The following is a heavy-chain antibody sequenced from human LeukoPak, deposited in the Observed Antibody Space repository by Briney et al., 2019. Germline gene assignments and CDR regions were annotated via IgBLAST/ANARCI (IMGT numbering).Heavy chain of an antibody. CDR2: ISGSGGST. D-gene: IGHD4-17*01. J-gene: IGHJ4*02. CDR1: GFTFSSYA. Sequence: GGSLRLSCAASGFTFSSYAMSWVRRAPGKGLEWVSAISGSGGSTYYADSVKGRFTISRDNSKNTLYLQMNSLRAEDTAVYYCAKVRARPYYFDYWGQGTLVTVPS. CDR3: AKVRARPYYFDY. V-gene: IGHV3-23*01.